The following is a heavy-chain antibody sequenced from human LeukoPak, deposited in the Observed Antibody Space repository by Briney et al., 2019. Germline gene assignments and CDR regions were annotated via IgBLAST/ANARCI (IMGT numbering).Heavy chain of an antibody. CDR2: IIPILGIA. D-gene: IGHD6-19*01. J-gene: IGHJ5*02. Sequence: SVKVSCKASGGTFSSYTISWVRQAPGQGLEGLGRIIPILGIANYAQKFQGRVTITADKSTSTAYMELSSLRSEDTAVYYCARVRVYSSGWYGVSWFDPWGQGTLVTVSS. V-gene: IGHV1-69*02. CDR1: GGTFSSYT. CDR3: ARVRVYSSGWYGVSWFDP.